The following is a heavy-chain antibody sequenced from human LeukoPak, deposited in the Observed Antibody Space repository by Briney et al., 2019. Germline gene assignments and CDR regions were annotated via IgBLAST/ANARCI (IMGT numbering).Heavy chain of an antibody. J-gene: IGHJ4*02. V-gene: IGHV4-39*07. Sequence: PSETLSLTCTVSGGSISSTSYYWGWIRQPPGKGLECIGSIYYSGSTYYNPSLKSRVTISVDTSKNQFSLKLSSVTAADTAVYYCARRAGAYSHPYDYWGQGTLVTVSS. CDR2: IYYSGST. CDR1: GGSISSTSYY. CDR3: ARRAGAYSHPYDY. D-gene: IGHD4/OR15-4a*01.